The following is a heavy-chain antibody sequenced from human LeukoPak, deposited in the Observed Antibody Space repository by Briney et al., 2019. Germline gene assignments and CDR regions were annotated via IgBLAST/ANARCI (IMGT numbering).Heavy chain of an antibody. J-gene: IGHJ4*02. D-gene: IGHD2-2*02. Sequence: PGGSLRLSCAASGFTFSSYWMSWVRQAPGKGLEWVGHIKTKSDGGTTDYAAPVKGRFFISRDDSKDTLYLQMNSLKIEDTAVYYCARGYCSSDSCYKGPYDFWGQGTPVTVSS. V-gene: IGHV3-15*01. CDR3: ARGYCSSDSCYKGPYDF. CDR2: IKTKSDGGTT. CDR1: GFTFSSYW.